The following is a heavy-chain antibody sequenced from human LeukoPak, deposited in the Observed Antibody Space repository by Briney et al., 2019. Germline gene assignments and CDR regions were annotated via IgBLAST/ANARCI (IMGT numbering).Heavy chain of an antibody. CDR2: IIPILGIA. CDR1: GYTFTVYY. J-gene: IGHJ4*02. Sequence: GASVKVSFKASGYTFTVYYMHWVRQAPGQGLEWMGRIIPILGIANYAQKFQGRVTITADKSTSTAYMELSSLRSEDTAVYYCARINSGYYYAYWGQGTLVTVSS. V-gene: IGHV1-69*02. D-gene: IGHD3-22*01. CDR3: ARINSGYYYAY.